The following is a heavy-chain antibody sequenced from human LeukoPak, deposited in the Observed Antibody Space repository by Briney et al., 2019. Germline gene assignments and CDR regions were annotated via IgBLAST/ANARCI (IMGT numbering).Heavy chain of an antibody. Sequence: PGGSLRLSCITSGFTFGDYYMTWVRQAPGRGLEWVSYIGTTTSYTNYADSVKGRFTISRDNAKNSLYLQMNSLGAEDTALYYCARGLYCSGGTCFKPLDFWGQGTLVTVSS. CDR3: ARGLYCSGGTCFKPLDF. V-gene: IGHV3-11*06. CDR1: GFTFGDYY. CDR2: IGTTTSYT. D-gene: IGHD2-15*01. J-gene: IGHJ4*02.